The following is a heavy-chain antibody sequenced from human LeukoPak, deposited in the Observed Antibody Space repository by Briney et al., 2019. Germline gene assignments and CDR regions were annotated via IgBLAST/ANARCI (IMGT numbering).Heavy chain of an antibody. D-gene: IGHD6-13*01. CDR1: GFTFSTYW. V-gene: IGHV3-30*02. Sequence: GGSLRLSCKASGFTFSTYWMSWGRQAPGKGLEWVAFIRYDGSNKYYADSVKGRFTISRDNSMNTLYLQMNSLRAEDTAVYYCAKALAVGYSSSWYYDYWGQGTLVTVSS. J-gene: IGHJ4*02. CDR2: IRYDGSNK. CDR3: AKALAVGYSSSWYYDY.